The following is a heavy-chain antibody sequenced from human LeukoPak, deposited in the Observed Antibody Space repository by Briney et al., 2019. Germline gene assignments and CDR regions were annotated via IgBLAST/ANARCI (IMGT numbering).Heavy chain of an antibody. CDR3: AKDAWEVGATSEIDY. V-gene: IGHV3-30*02. Sequence: GGSLKLSCATPGFIFSSYGIHWVRQAPGKGLEWVAFIRYDGSDKYYADSVKGRFTMSRDNSKKKVYLQMNSLRAEDTAVYYCAKDAWEVGATSEIDYWGQGTLVTVSS. CDR1: GFIFSSYG. D-gene: IGHD1-26*01. CDR2: IRYDGSDK. J-gene: IGHJ4*02.